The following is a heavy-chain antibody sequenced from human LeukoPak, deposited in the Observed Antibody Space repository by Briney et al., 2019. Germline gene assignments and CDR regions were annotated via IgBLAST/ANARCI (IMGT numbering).Heavy chain of an antibody. D-gene: IGHD6-13*01. J-gene: IGHJ1*01. CDR3: ATTVSAGTYRYFQH. Sequence: GASVKVSCKASGYIFTTYAMHWVRQAPGQSLEWMGWVNAGIGNTKYSQKFQGRVTITRDTSANIAYMELSSLRSEDTAVYYCATTVSAGTYRYFQHWGQGTLVTVSS. V-gene: IGHV1-3*01. CDR1: GYIFTTYA. CDR2: VNAGIGNT.